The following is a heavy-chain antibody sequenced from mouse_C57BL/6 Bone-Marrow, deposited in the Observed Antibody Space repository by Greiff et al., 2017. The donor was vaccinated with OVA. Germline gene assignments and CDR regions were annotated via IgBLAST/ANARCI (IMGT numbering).Heavy chain of an antibody. CDR2: INPNNGGT. J-gene: IGHJ4*01. D-gene: IGHD1-1*01. CDR3: AREGLLRAMDY. V-gene: IGHV1-26*01. CDR1: GYTFTDYY. Sequence: EVQLQQSGPELVKPGASVKISCKASGYTFTDYYMNWVQQSHGKSLEWIGDINPNNGGTSYNQKFKGKATLTVDKSSSTAYMELRSLTSEDSAVYYCAREGLLRAMDYWGQGTSVTVSS.